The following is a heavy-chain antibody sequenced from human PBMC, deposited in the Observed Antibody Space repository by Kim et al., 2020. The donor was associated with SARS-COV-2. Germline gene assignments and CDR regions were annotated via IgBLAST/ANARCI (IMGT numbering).Heavy chain of an antibody. CDR3: ARVPSYVQYSDY. J-gene: IGHJ4*02. D-gene: IGHD4-4*01. CDR1: GYTFIGYY. CDR2: INPNSGGT. V-gene: IGHV1-2*06. Sequence: ASVKVSCKASGYTFIGYYMHWVRQAPGQGLEWMGRINPNSGGTNYAQKFQGRVTMTRDTSISTAYMELSRLRSDDTAVYYCARVPSYVQYSDYWGQGTLVTVSS.